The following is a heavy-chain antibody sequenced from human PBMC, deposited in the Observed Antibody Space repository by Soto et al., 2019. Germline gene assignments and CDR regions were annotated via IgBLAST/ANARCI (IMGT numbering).Heavy chain of an antibody. CDR1: GYTFTSYA. Sequence: SVKVSCKASGYTFTSYAMHWVRQAPGQRLEWMGWINAGNGNTKYSQKFQGRVTITRDTSASAAYMELSSLRSEDTAVYYCASMWQQLATGFDYWGQGTLVTVSS. CDR3: ASMWQQLATGFDY. J-gene: IGHJ4*02. CDR2: INAGNGNT. V-gene: IGHV1-3*01. D-gene: IGHD6-13*01.